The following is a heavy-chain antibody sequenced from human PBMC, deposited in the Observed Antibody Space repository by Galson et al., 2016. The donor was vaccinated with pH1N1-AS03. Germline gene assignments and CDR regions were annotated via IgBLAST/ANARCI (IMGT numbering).Heavy chain of an antibody. Sequence: SLRLSCAASGFNFEKYAMHWVRQAPGKGLEWVSGISGNTLKKTYAASVEGRFTISRDNAKNSLYLQMDSLRPEDTALYYCAKDMEEWRVDAFHVWGQGAMVIVSS. V-gene: IGHV3-9*01. D-gene: IGHD3-3*01. CDR3: AKDMEEWRVDAFHV. CDR2: ISGNTLKK. J-gene: IGHJ3*01. CDR1: GFNFEKYA.